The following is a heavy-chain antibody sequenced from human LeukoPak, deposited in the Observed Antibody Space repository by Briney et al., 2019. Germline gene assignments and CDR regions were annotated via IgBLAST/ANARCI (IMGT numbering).Heavy chain of an antibody. V-gene: IGHV3-30-3*01. CDR3: ARAESGIAARPADY. CDR1: GFTFSSYA. CDR2: ISYDGSNK. J-gene: IGHJ4*02. Sequence: GGSLRLSCAASGFTFSSYAMHWVRQAPGKGLEWVAVISYDGSNKYYADSVKGRFTISRDNSKNTLYLQMNSLRAEDTAVYYCARAESGIAARPADYWGQGTLVTVSS. D-gene: IGHD6-6*01.